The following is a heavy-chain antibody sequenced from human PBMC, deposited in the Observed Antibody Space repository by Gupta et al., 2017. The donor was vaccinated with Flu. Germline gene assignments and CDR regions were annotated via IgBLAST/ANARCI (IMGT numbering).Heavy chain of an antibody. D-gene: IGHD2-15*01. CDR1: GFTVSYFY. CDR3: ARELGYCSGACCSIYYPGLDG. V-gene: IGHV3-11*01. Sequence: GGGLVKPGGSLRLSCADSGFTVSYFYISWIRQATGKGLEWISYISNSGYNIDYADSVRGRFTISMYHAQNSLYLQMHSLRGEDTAVYYRARELGYCSGACCSIYYPGLDGGGQRTTVTVS. CDR2: ISNSGYNI. J-gene: IGHJ6*02.